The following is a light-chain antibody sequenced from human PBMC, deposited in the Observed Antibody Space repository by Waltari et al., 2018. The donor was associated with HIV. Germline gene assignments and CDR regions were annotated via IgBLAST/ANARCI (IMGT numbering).Light chain of an antibody. CDR1: GSSSSDIGDDF. CDR2: DNH. Sequence: QSVLTQPPSVSAAPGQKVTISCSTSGSSSSDIGDDFVSWYQHLPGAAPKLVIYDNHNRPSGIPDRFSGSRSGTSATLAITGLQTGDEGVYFCGTWSRSLRGAVFGAGTKLTVL. V-gene: IGLV1-51*01. J-gene: IGLJ2*01. CDR3: GTWSRSLRGAV.